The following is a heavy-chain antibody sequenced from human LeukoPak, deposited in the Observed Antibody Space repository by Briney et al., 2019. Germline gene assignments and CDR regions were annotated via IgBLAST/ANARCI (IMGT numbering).Heavy chain of an antibody. CDR2: INAGNGNT. Sequence: ASVNVSFTASGYTFTIYAMHWVRQAPGQRLEWMGWINAGNGNTKYSQKFQGRVTITRDTSASTAYMELSSLRSEDTAVYYCARSPPTAMAAGFDYWGQGTLVTVSS. CDR3: ARSPPTAMAAGFDY. V-gene: IGHV1-3*01. D-gene: IGHD5-18*01. J-gene: IGHJ4*02. CDR1: GYTFTIYA.